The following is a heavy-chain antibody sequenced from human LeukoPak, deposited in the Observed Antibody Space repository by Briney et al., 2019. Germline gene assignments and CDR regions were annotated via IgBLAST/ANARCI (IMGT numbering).Heavy chain of an antibody. D-gene: IGHD6-19*01. CDR2: IIPILGIA. J-gene: IGHJ4*02. Sequence: ASVKVSCKASGGTFSSYAISWVRQAPGQGLEWMGRIIPILGIANYAQKFQGRVTITADKSTSTAYMELSSLRSEDTAVYYCARGMYSSGTTPGYWGQGTLVTVSS. V-gene: IGHV1-69*04. CDR3: ARGMYSSGTTPGY. CDR1: GGTFSSYA.